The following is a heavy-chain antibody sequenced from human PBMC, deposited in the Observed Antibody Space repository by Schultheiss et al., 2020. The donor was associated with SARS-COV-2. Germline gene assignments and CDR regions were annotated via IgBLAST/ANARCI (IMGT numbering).Heavy chain of an antibody. CDR3: ARHHDYGDYLSNSVYYFDY. D-gene: IGHD4-17*01. Sequence: SETLSLTCTVSGGSVSSGNYYWSWIRQPPGKGLEWIGYIYYSGSTNYNPSLKSRVTMSVDTSKNQFSLKLSSVTAADTAVYYCARHHDYGDYLSNSVYYFDYWGQGTLVTVSS. CDR2: IYYSGST. J-gene: IGHJ4*02. CDR1: GGSVSSGNYY. V-gene: IGHV4-61*01.